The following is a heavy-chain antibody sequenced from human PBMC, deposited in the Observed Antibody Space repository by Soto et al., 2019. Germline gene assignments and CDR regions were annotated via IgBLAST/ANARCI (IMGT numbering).Heavy chain of an antibody. CDR1: GGSFSGYY. Sequence: SETLSLTCAVYGGSFSGYYWSWIRQPPGKGLEWIGEINHSGSTNYNPSLKSRVTISVDTSKNQFSLKLSSVTAADTAVYYCARGSSSWNYYYYYMDVWGKGTTVTVSS. CDR2: INHSGST. J-gene: IGHJ6*03. D-gene: IGHD6-13*01. CDR3: ARGSSSWNYYYYYMDV. V-gene: IGHV4-34*01.